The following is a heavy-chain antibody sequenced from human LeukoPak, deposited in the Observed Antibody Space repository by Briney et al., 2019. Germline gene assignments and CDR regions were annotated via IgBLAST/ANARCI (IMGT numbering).Heavy chain of an antibody. CDR2: IYSSGTT. CDR1: GGSISDSIHS. D-gene: IGHD3-16*02. CDR3: ARYRYDPNWFDP. V-gene: IGHV4-39*01. Sequence: SETLSLTCTVSGGSISDSIHSWVWIRQPPGKGLGWIGSIYSSGTTYYNPSLKTRATVFVDTSKNQFSLKLRSVTAADTAVYYCARYRYDPNWFDPWGQGTLVTVSS. J-gene: IGHJ5*02.